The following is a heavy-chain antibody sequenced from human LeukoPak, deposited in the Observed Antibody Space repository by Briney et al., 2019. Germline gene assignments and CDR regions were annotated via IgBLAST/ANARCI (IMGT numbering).Heavy chain of an antibody. CDR1: GGSISSGGYY. D-gene: IGHD3-22*01. Sequence: SETLSLTCTVSGGSISSGGYYWSWIRQHPGKGLEWIGYIYYSGSTYYNPSLKSRVTISVDTSKNQFSLKLSSVTAADTAVYYCARAPYYDSSGLYYYYGMDVWGQGTTVTVSS. CDR3: ARAPYYDSSGLYYYYGMDV. V-gene: IGHV4-31*03. CDR2: IYYSGST. J-gene: IGHJ6*02.